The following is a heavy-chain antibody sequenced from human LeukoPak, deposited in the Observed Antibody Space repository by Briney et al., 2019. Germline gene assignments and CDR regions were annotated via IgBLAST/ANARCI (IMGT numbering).Heavy chain of an antibody. J-gene: IGHJ6*02. D-gene: IGHD2/OR15-2a*01. V-gene: IGHV4-39*07. Sequence: ASETLSLTCTVSGGSISTSDYYWNWIRQPPGKGLEWIGSIYHSGSTYYNPSLKSRVTISVDRSKNQFSLKLSSVTAADTAVYYCARRFSTGGMDVWGQGTTVTVSS. CDR3: ARRFSTGGMDV. CDR2: IYHSGST. CDR1: GGSISTSDYY.